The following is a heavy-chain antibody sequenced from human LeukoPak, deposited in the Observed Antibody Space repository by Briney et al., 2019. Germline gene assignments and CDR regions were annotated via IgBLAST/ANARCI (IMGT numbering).Heavy chain of an antibody. CDR3: ARAPYYDILTGYYSWFDP. Sequence: ASVKVSCKASGYTFTSYAMHWVRQAPGQRLEWMGWINAGNGNTKYSQKFQGRVTITRDTSASTAYMELSSLRSEDTAVYYCARAPYYDILTGYYSWFDPWGQGTLVTVSS. V-gene: IGHV1-3*01. CDR1: GYTFTSYA. CDR2: INAGNGNT. J-gene: IGHJ5*02. D-gene: IGHD3-9*01.